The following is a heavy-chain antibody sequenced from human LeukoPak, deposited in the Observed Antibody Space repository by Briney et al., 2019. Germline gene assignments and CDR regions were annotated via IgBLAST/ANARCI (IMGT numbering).Heavy chain of an antibody. CDR3: ARETSQKGAHYMDV. Sequence: SETLSLTCTVSGGSISSYYWSWIRQPPGKGLEWIGYIYYSGSTNYNPSLKSRVTISVDTSKNQFSLTLTSVTAADTAVYYCARETSQKGAHYMDVWGKGTTVTISS. D-gene: IGHD3-16*01. J-gene: IGHJ6*03. V-gene: IGHV4-59*01. CDR1: GGSISSYY. CDR2: IYYSGST.